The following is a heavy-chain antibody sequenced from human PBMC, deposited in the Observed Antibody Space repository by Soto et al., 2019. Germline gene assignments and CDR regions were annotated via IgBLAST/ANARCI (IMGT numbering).Heavy chain of an antibody. J-gene: IGHJ6*02. CDR2: IIPIFGTA. D-gene: IGHD1-26*01. CDR3: ARDHLNAWELRLSGFYYGMDV. V-gene: IGHV1-69*01. CDR1: GGTFSSYA. Sequence: QVQLVQSGAEVKKPGSSVKVSCKASGGTFSSYAISWVRQAPGQGLEWMGGIIPIFGTANYAQKFQGRVTITADESTSTAYMELSSLRSEDTAVYYCARDHLNAWELRLSGFYYGMDVWGQGTTVTVSS.